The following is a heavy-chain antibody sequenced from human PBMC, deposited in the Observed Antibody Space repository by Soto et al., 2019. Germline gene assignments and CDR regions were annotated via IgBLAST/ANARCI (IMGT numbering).Heavy chain of an antibody. CDR1: GFTFSSYE. CDR2: ISSSGSTI. D-gene: IGHD1-26*01. Sequence: GGSLRLSCAASGFTFSSYEMNWVRQAPGKGLEWVSYISSSGSTIYYADSVKGRFTISRDNAKNSLYLQMNSLRDEDTAVYYCARLADSGYDDGMDVWGQGTTVTVSS. CDR3: ARLADSGYDDGMDV. V-gene: IGHV3-48*03. J-gene: IGHJ6*02.